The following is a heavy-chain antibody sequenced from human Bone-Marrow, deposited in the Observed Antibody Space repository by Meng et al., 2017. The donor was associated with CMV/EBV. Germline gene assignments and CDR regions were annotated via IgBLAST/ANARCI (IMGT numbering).Heavy chain of an antibody. Sequence: ETLSLTCAASGFTFSSYSMNWVRQAPGKGLEWVSSISSSSSYIYYADSVKGRFTISRDNAKNSLYLQMNSLRAEDTAVYYCARDRWEVLMVQYGMDVWGQGTTVTVSS. J-gene: IGHJ6*02. CDR1: GFTFSSYS. CDR3: ARDRWEVLMVQYGMDV. CDR2: ISSSSSYI. D-gene: IGHD2-8*01. V-gene: IGHV3-21*01.